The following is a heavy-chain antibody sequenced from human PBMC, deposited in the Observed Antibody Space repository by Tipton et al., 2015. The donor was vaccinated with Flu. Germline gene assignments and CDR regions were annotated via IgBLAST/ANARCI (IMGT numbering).Heavy chain of an antibody. J-gene: IGHJ6*03. V-gene: IGHV4-34*01. CDR2: INHSGST. CDR1: GGSFSGYY. Sequence: TLSLTCAVYGGSFSGYYWSWIRQPPGKGLEWIGEINHSGSTNYNPSLKSRVTISVDTSRNQFSLKLSSVTAADTAVYYCARGKVIRITIFGVVPVNYYMDVWGKGTTVTVSS. CDR3: ARGKVIRITIFGVVPVNYYMDV. D-gene: IGHD3-3*01.